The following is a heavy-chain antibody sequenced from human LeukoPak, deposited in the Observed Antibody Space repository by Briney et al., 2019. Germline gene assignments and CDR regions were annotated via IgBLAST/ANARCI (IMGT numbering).Heavy chain of an antibody. V-gene: IGHV3-53*01. CDR3: ASRYCGGDCSPYYYYYGMDV. J-gene: IGHJ6*02. CDR2: IYSGGST. D-gene: IGHD2-21*02. CDR1: GFTVSSNY. Sequence: GGSPRLSCAASGFTVSSNYMSWVRQAPGKGLEWVSVIYSGGSTYYADSVKGRFPISRDNSKNTLYLQMNSLRAEDTAVYYCASRYCGGDCSPYYYYYGMDVWGQGTTVTVSS.